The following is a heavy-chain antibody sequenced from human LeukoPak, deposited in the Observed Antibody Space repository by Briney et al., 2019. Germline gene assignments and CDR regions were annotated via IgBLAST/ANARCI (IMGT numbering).Heavy chain of an antibody. V-gene: IGHV1-46*01. CDR1: GDTFTTYY. Sequence: ASVKVSFKASGDTFTTYYMHWVRQAPGQGLEWMGIINLSGATTSYAQKFQGRVTISRDTSTSTVYMELSSPRSEDTAVYYCARDCGGRPGTKVNYFDYWGRGTLVTVSS. D-gene: IGHD2-21*01. CDR2: INLSGATT. J-gene: IGHJ4*02. CDR3: ARDCGGRPGTKVNYFDY.